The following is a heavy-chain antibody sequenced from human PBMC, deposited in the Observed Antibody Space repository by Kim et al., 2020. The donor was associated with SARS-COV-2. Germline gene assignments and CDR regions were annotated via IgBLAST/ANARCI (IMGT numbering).Heavy chain of an antibody. V-gene: IGHV4-39*01. CDR1: GGSISSSSYY. CDR2: IYYSGST. J-gene: IGHJ4*02. D-gene: IGHD5-18*01. CDR3: ARLQGGGYSEY. Sequence: SETLSLTCTVSGGSISSSSYYWGWIRQPPGKGLEWIGSIYYSGSTYYNPSLKSRVTISVDTSKNQFSLKLSSVTAADTAVYYCARLQGGGYSEYWGQGTLVTVSS.